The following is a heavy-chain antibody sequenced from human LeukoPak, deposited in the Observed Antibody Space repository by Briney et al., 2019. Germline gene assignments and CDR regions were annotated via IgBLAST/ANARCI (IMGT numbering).Heavy chain of an antibody. Sequence: PGGSLRLSCAASGFTFSSYSMNWVRQAPGKGLEWVSYISSSSAIYYADSVKGRSTISRGNAKNSLYLQMNSLRAENTAVYYCAREKRGYSYGYCLDYWGQGTLVTVSS. CDR3: AREKRGYSYGYCLDY. D-gene: IGHD5-18*01. CDR1: GFTFSSYS. CDR2: ISSSSAI. V-gene: IGHV3-48*01. J-gene: IGHJ4*02.